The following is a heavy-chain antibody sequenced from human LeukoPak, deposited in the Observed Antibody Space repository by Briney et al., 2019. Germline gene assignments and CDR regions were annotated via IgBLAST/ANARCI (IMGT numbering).Heavy chain of an antibody. CDR2: VYNSGSPNY. V-gene: IGHV4-59*12. J-gene: IGHJ4*02. Sequence: SETLSLTCTVSGGSISSYFWSWIRQPPGKGLEWIGYVYNSGSPNYNYNPSLKSRVTISVDKSKNQFSLKLSSVTAADTAVYYCARDLLAGSGGLGDYWGQGTLVTVSS. CDR1: GGSISSYF. D-gene: IGHD3-10*01. CDR3: ARDLLAGSGGLGDY.